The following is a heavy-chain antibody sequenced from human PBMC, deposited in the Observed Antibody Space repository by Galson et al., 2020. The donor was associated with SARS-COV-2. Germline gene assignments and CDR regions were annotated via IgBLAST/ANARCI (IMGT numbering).Heavy chain of an antibody. CDR1: GGSISSSSNY. CDR3: VGWYSSGWYFEEGGHFDL. J-gene: IGHJ2*01. D-gene: IGHD6-19*01. V-gene: IGHV4-39*01. Sequence: SETLSLTCTVSGGSISSSSNYWGRLRQPPGKGLEWIGSIHYSGSTYYNPSLKSRATISVDTSKIHFSLKLSSVTAADAAVYYCVGWYSSGWYFEEGGHFDLWGRGTLVTVSS. CDR2: IHYSGST.